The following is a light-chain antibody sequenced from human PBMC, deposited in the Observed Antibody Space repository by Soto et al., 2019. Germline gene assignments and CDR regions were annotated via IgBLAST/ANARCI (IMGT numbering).Light chain of an antibody. CDR2: EGS. Sequence: QPVLTQPGSVSGSPGQSITISCSGTSSDIGSYNLVSWYQQHPGKAPKLIIFEGSRLPSGVSSRFSGSKSGNTASLTISGLRAEDEADYFCSSYAGSDILVVFGGGTQLTVL. CDR1: SSDIGSYNL. J-gene: IGLJ2*01. V-gene: IGLV2-23*01. CDR3: SSYAGSDILVV.